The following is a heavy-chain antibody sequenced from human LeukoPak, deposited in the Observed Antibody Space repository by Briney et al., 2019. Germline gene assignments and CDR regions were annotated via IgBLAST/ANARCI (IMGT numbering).Heavy chain of an antibody. V-gene: IGHV1-69*05. Sequence: ASVKVSCKASGGTFSSYAISWVRQAPGQGLEWMGGIIPIFGTANYAQKFQGRVTITTDESTSTAYMELSSLRSEDTAVYYCARGKAPDSSSWYAWFDPWGQGTLVTVSS. CDR3: ARGKAPDSSSWYAWFDP. D-gene: IGHD6-13*01. J-gene: IGHJ5*02. CDR2: IIPIFGTA. CDR1: GGTFSSYA.